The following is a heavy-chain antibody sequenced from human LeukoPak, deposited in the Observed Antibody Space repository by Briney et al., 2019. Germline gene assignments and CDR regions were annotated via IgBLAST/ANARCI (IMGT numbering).Heavy chain of an antibody. CDR3: ARGLFGYYESSGYYYFDY. Sequence: ASVKVSCTASGYTFTSYDINWVRQATGQGLEWMGWMNPNSGNTGYAQKFQGRVTMTRNTSIYTAYMELSSLISEDRAVYYCARGLFGYYESSGYYYFDYWGQGTLVTVSP. D-gene: IGHD3-22*01. CDR2: MNPNSGNT. CDR1: GYTFTSYD. J-gene: IGHJ4*02. V-gene: IGHV1-8*01.